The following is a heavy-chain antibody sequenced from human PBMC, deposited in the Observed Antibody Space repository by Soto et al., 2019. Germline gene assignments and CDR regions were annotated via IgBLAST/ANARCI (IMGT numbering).Heavy chain of an antibody. D-gene: IGHD2-15*01. V-gene: IGHV3-13*01. CDR1: GFTFSGFD. Sequence: GGSLRLSCEASGFTFSGFDMHWVRQPTGKGLEWVSTIGTAGDTYYAVSVKGRFTISRDNAKNSLSLHMNSLRAGDTAVYFCARGQEVGAHFFDSWGQGTQVTVSS. J-gene: IGHJ4*02. CDR3: ARGQEVGAHFFDS. CDR2: IGTAGDT.